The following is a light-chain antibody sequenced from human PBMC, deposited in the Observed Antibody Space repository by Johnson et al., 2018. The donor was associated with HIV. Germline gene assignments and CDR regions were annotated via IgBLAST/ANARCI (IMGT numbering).Light chain of an antibody. Sequence: QSVLTQPPSVSAAPGQKVTISCSGSSSNIESNSVSWYQHFPGTAPKVLIYENNKRPSGIPDRFSGSKSGTSATLGIAGLQTGDEADYYCGTWDNSLSIGGVFGSATKVTVL. CDR1: SSNIESNS. CDR2: ENN. V-gene: IGLV1-51*02. CDR3: GTWDNSLSIGGV. J-gene: IGLJ1*01.